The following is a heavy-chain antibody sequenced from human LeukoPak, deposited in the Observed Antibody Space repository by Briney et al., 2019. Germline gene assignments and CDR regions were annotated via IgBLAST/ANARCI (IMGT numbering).Heavy chain of an antibody. CDR1: GYTLTELS. V-gene: IGHV7-4-1*02. CDR3: ARGRGVIISSAWFDP. CDR2: INTNTGNP. J-gene: IGHJ5*02. Sequence: ASVKVSCKVSGYTLTELSMHWVRQAPGKGLEWMGWINTNTGNPTFAQGFTGRFVFSLDTSVSTAYLQISSLKAEDTAVYYCARGRGVIISSAWFDPWGQGTLVTVSS. D-gene: IGHD3-10*01.